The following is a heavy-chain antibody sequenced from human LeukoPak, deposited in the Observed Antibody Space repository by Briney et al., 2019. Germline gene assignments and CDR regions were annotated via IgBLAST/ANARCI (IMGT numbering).Heavy chain of an antibody. D-gene: IGHD2/OR15-2a*01. CDR1: GFRFTDYG. V-gene: IGHV3-23*01. Sequence: GGSLRLSCVAFGFRFTDYGMSWVRQAPAKGLEWVSDISASGGSTYYADSVKGRFTISRDNSKNTLYLQMNSLRAEDTAVYYCAKSRADDYFYDAFDIWGQGTMVTVSS. CDR2: ISASGGST. J-gene: IGHJ3*02. CDR3: AKSRADDYFYDAFDI.